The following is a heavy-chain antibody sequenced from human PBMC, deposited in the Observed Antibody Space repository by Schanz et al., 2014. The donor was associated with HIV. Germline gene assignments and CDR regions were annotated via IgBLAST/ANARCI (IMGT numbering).Heavy chain of an antibody. CDR3: ASAGFDDSSGYPDY. D-gene: IGHD3-22*01. Sequence: QVQLVQSGAELKKPGASVKVSCKASGYTFTGYYLHWVRQAPGQGLEWMGWINPNSGGTNYAQKFQGRVTISRDTSISTAYMEVSRLRSDDTAVYYCASAGFDDSSGYPDYWGQGTLVTVSS. CDR1: GYTFTGYY. V-gene: IGHV1-2*02. CDR2: INPNSGGT. J-gene: IGHJ4*02.